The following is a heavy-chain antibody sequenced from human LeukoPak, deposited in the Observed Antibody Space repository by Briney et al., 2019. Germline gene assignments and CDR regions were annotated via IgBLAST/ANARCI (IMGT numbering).Heavy chain of an antibody. Sequence: PSDTLSLTCAVYGETFSGYSCSWIRKHPGKGTDLIREINHNPSNNYNPSLKSPVTISVDTSKNQCSLKLSSVTAADTAVYYCARRHAYYYGSGSYSHFQHWGQGTLVTVSS. CDR3: ARRHAYYYGSGSYSHFQH. CDR1: GETFSGYS. V-gene: IGHV4-34*01. CDR2: INHNPSN. J-gene: IGHJ1*01. D-gene: IGHD3-10*01.